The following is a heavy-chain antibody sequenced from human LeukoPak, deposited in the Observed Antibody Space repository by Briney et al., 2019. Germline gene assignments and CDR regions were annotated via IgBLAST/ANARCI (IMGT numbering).Heavy chain of an antibody. V-gene: IGHV3-33*01. J-gene: IGHJ4*02. D-gene: IGHD5-12*01. CDR3: ARDHYGGYAYSDY. Sequence: GRSLRLSRAASGFTFSSYGIHWVRQAPGKGLEWVAVIWYDGSNKYYADSVKGRFTISRDNSKNTLYLQMNSLRAEDTAVYYCARDHYGGYAYSDYWGQGTLVTVSS. CDR1: GFTFSSYG. CDR2: IWYDGSNK.